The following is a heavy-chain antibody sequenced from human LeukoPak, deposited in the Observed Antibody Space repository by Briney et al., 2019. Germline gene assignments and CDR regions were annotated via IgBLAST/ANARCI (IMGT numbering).Heavy chain of an antibody. Sequence: ASVKVSCKASGYTFTNYYIHWVREAPGQGLEWMGIINPRDVSTSYAQKFQGRVTVTRDTSTSTVYMELSSLRSEDTAVYYCARDGSSSSGGYYYYGMDVWGQGTTVTVSS. D-gene: IGHD6-6*01. CDR3: ARDGSSSSGGYYYYGMDV. CDR2: INPRDVST. V-gene: IGHV1-46*01. J-gene: IGHJ6*02. CDR1: GYTFTNYY.